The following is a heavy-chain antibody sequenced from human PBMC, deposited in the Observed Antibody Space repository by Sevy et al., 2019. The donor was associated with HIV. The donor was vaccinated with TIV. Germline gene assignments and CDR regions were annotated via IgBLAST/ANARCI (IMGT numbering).Heavy chain of an antibody. CDR1: GFSLSSHN. CDR3: VRTLHQNWGAEDAFDL. CDR2: ITYTSQTV. V-gene: IGHV3-48*02. J-gene: IGHJ3*01. Sequence: GGSLRLSCVASGFSLSSHNMNWVRQAPGKGLEWISYITYTSQTVYYADSVKGRFSISRDNAQNSLFLLMSGLREEDADLYYCVRTLHQNWGAEDAFDLWGQGTVVTVSS. D-gene: IGHD7-27*01.